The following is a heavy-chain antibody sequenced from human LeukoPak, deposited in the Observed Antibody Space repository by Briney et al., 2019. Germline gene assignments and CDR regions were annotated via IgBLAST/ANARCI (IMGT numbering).Heavy chain of an antibody. D-gene: IGHD1-26*01. V-gene: IGHV3-48*03. CDR2: ITASGGST. Sequence: GGSLRLSCAASGFTFSSYEMNWVRQAPGKGLEWVSYITASGGSTSYADSVKGRFTIFRDNAKNSLYLRMNSLRAEDTAVYYCARGEGHNSGSYLNWGQGTLVTVSS. J-gene: IGHJ4*02. CDR3: ARGEGHNSGSYLN. CDR1: GFTFSSYE.